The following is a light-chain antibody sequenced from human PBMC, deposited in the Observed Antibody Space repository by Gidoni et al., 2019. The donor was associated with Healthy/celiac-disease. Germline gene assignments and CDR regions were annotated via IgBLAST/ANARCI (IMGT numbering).Light chain of an antibody. Sequence: EIVLTQSPGTLSFSPGERATLSCRASQSVRSSYLAWYQQKPGQAPRLLIYGASSRATGIPDRFSGSGSGTDFTLTISRLEPEDFAVYYCQQYGSSPSTFGGGTKVEIK. V-gene: IGKV3-20*01. J-gene: IGKJ4*01. CDR1: QSVRSSY. CDR3: QQYGSSPST. CDR2: GAS.